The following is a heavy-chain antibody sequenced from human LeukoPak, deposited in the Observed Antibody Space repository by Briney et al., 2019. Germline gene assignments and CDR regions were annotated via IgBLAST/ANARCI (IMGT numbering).Heavy chain of an antibody. J-gene: IGHJ6*03. CDR3: ARGRYYGSGGNYMDV. Sequence: GASVKVSCKXSGYTFTGYYMHWVRQAPGQGLEWMGWINPNSGGTNYAQKFQGRVTITTDESTSTAYMELSSLRSEDTAVYYCARGRYYGSGGNYMDVWGKGTTVTVSS. CDR1: GYTFTGYY. CDR2: INPNSGGT. V-gene: IGHV1-2*02. D-gene: IGHD3-10*01.